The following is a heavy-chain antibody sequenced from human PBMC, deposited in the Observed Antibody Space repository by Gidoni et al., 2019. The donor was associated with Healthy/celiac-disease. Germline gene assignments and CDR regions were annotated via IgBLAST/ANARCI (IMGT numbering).Heavy chain of an antibody. D-gene: IGHD4-4*01. CDR1: VFTFSSYA. Sequence: EVKLLESGGGFVPRGGSLRPACVASVFTFSSYAMSWVRQAPGKGLEWVAAIRGSGGSTYYADTVKGRFTISRDNSKNTVYLQMNSLRAEDTAVYYCAKAPSNYGPFYWGQGTLVTVSS. CDR2: IRGSGGST. J-gene: IGHJ4*02. V-gene: IGHV3-23*01. CDR3: AKAPSNYGPFY.